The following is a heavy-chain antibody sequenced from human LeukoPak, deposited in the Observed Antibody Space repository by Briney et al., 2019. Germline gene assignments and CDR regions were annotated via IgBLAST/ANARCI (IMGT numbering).Heavy chain of an antibody. CDR1: GYSISSGYY. CDR3: ARHRRILRYFDWLLPSSGRGFDP. V-gene: IGHV4-38-2*02. CDR2: INHSGST. D-gene: IGHD3-9*01. Sequence: SETLSLTCTVSGYSISSGYYWGWIRQPPGKGLEWIGEINHSGSTNYNPSLKSRVTISVDTSKNQFSLKLSSVTAADTAVYYCARHRRILRYFDWLLPSSGRGFDPWGQGTLVTVSS. J-gene: IGHJ5*02.